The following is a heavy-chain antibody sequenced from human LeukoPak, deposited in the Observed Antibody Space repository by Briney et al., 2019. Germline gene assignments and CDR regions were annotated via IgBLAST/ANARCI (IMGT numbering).Heavy chain of an antibody. J-gene: IGHJ4*02. V-gene: IGHV4-39*01. Sequence: PSETLSLTCTVSGGSISSSSHYWGWIRQPPGKGLEWIGSIYYSGSTYYNPSLKSRVTISVDTSKNQFSLKLSSVTAADTAVYYCARLITLFGVVIRRSYYFDNWGQGTLVTVSS. CDR3: ARLITLFGVVIRRSYYFDN. D-gene: IGHD3-3*01. CDR2: IYYSGST. CDR1: GGSISSSSHY.